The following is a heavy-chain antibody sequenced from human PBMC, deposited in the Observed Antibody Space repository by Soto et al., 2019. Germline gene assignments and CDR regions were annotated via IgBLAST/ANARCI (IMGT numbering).Heavy chain of an antibody. CDR1: GYTLTELS. V-gene: IGHV1-24*01. D-gene: IGHD2-15*01. CDR2: FDPEDGET. CDR3: ATATSCSGGSCYSGYSDY. Sequence: ASVKVSCKVSGYTLTELSMHWVRQAPGKGLEWMGGFDPEDGETIYAQKFQGRVTMTEDTSTDTAYMELSSLRSEDTAVYYCATATSCSGGSCYSGYSDYWGQGTLVTVSS. J-gene: IGHJ4*02.